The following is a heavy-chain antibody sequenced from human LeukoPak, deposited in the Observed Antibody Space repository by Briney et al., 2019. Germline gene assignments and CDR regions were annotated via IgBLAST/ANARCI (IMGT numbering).Heavy chain of an antibody. CDR2: IYYSGST. J-gene: IGHJ4*02. V-gene: IGHV4-61*01. CDR3: ARVWGYGSYFDY. CDR1: GGSVSSGSYY. D-gene: IGHD3-16*01. Sequence: SETLSLTCTVSGGSVSSGSYYWSWIRQPPGKGLEWIGYIYYSGSTNYNPSLKSRVTISVDTSKNQFSLKLSSVTAADTAVHYCARVWGYGSYFDYWGQGTLVTVSS.